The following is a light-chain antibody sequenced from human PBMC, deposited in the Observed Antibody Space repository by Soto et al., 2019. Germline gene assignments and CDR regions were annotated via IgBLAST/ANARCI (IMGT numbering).Light chain of an antibody. V-gene: IGKV1-33*01. CDR2: GAS. CDR1: QDLRTS. J-gene: IGKJ3*01. Sequence: DIQMTQSPSSLSASVGARVSITCQASQDLRTSLSLFQQKPGRAPKLLIYGASNLATGVPSRFRGSGSGRDFTFTISSLQPEDIATYYGQQYDDLPPFTFGPGTKVAIK. CDR3: QQYDDLPPFT.